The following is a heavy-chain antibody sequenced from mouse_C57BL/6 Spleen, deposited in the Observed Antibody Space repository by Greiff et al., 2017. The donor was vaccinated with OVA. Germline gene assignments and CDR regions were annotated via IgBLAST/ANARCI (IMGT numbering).Heavy chain of an antibody. CDR2: ISSGSSTI. CDR1: GFTFSDYG. J-gene: IGHJ1*03. V-gene: IGHV5-17*01. D-gene: IGHD3-3*01. Sequence: EVQLVESGGGLVKPGGSLKLSCAASGFTFSDYGMHWVRQAPEKGLEWVAYISSGSSTIYYADTVKGRFTISRDNAKNTLFLQMTSLLSEDTATYYYARRGCDWYFDVWGTGTTVTVSS. CDR3: ARRGCDWYFDV.